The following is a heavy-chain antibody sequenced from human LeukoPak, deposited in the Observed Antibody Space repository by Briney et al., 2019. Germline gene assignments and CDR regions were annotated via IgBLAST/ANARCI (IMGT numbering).Heavy chain of an antibody. CDR1: GFTFSSYS. D-gene: IGHD3-3*01. J-gene: IGHJ4*02. CDR3: ARDDYDFWSGYFDS. V-gene: IGHV3-21*01. CDR2: ISSSSSYI. Sequence: GGSLRLSCAASGFTFSSYSMNWVRQAPGKGLEWVSSISSSSSYIYYADSVKGRFTISRDNAKNSLYLQMYSLRAEDTAVYYCARDDYDFWSGYFDSWGQGTLVTVSS.